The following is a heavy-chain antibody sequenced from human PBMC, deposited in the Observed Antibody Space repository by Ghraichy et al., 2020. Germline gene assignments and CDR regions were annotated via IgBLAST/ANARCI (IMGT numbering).Heavy chain of an antibody. D-gene: IGHD3-3*01. CDR2: INSDGSST. Sequence: GGSLRLSCAASGFTFSSYWMHWVRQAPGKGLVWVSRINSDGSSTSYADSVKGRFTISRDNAKNTLYLQMNSLRAEDTAVYYCARDPYYDFWSGYWDDAFDIWGQGTMVTVSS. CDR1: GFTFSSYW. CDR3: ARDPYYDFWSGYWDDAFDI. V-gene: IGHV3-74*01. J-gene: IGHJ3*02.